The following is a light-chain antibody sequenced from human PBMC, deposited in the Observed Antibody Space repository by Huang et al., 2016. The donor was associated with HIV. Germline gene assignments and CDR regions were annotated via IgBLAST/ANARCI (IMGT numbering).Light chain of an antibody. Sequence: DIVMTQSPDSLAVSLGERATVNCKSSQSVLYASNNKNYLAWYQQKPGQPPKLLIYWASIREFGVPDRFNGSGSGTDFTLTISSLQAEDVAVYYCQQFYNAPITFGQGTRLE. J-gene: IGKJ5*01. CDR2: WAS. CDR1: QSVLYASNNKNY. V-gene: IGKV4-1*01. CDR3: QQFYNAPIT.